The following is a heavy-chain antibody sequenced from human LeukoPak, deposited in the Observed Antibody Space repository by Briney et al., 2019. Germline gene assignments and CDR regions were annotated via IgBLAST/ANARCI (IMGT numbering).Heavy chain of an antibody. V-gene: IGHV3-48*02. CDR3: AKAWPAAGTFDS. CDR2: ITSTSSAK. Sequence: PGGSLRLSCATSGFSFTDYPMNWVRQAPGKGLEWISYITSTSSAKYNADSVKGRFTISRDNANNLLYLQMNSLRDEDTALYYCAKAWPAAGTFDSWGQGSLVTISS. CDR1: GFSFTDYP. D-gene: IGHD6-13*01. J-gene: IGHJ4*02.